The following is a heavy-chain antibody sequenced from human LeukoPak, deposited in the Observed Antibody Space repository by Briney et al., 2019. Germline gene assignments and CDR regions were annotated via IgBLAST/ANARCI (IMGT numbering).Heavy chain of an antibody. Sequence: GGSLRLSCAASGFTFSSYSMSWVRQAPGKGLEWVSVIYSGGGTYYADSVKGRFTISRDNSKNTLYLQMNSLRAEDTAVYYCAREIVGTAGAFDIWGQGTMVTVSS. V-gene: IGHV3-53*01. CDR3: AREIVGTAGAFDI. J-gene: IGHJ3*02. D-gene: IGHD2-21*01. CDR2: IYSGGGT. CDR1: GFTFSSYS.